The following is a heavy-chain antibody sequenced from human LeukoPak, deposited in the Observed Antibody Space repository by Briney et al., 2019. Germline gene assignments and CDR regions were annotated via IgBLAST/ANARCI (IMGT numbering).Heavy chain of an antibody. CDR3: ASRGYYDSSGYYVSAEYFQH. Sequence: PSETLSLTCTVSGGSISSYYWSWIRQPPGKGLEWIGYIYYSGSTNYNPSLKSRVTISVDTSKNQFSLKLSSVTAADTAVYYCASRGYYDSSGYYVSAEYFQHWGQGTLVTVSS. CDR2: IYYSGST. D-gene: IGHD3-22*01. CDR1: GGSISSYY. J-gene: IGHJ1*01. V-gene: IGHV4-59*01.